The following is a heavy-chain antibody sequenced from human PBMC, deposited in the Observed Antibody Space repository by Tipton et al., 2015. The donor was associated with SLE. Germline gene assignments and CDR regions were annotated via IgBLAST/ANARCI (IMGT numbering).Heavy chain of an antibody. CDR3: AREMGLVRRQWVTANVFAFDV. D-gene: IGHD1-26*01. V-gene: IGHV3-66*01. Sequence: LSLTCTVSGGSISSGGYYWSWVRQAPGKGLEWVSEVQTGGQAYYADSVKGRFTLSRDNSKNILYLQMNNLRPEDTALYFCAREMGLVRRQWVTANVFAFDVWGPGTRVTVSS. CDR1: GGSISSGGYY. CDR2: VQTGGQA. J-gene: IGHJ3*01.